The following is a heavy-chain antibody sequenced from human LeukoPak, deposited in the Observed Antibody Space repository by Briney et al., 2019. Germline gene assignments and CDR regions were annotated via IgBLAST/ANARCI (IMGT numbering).Heavy chain of an antibody. V-gene: IGHV3-53*01. D-gene: IGHD2-15*01. CDR1: EFSVGSNY. CDR2: IYSGGST. CDR3: AKSTGHWVVGAKDY. J-gene: IGHJ4*02. Sequence: GGSLRLSCAASEFSVGSNYMTWVRQAPGKGLEWVSLIYSGGSTYYADSVKGRFTISRDNSKNTLYLQMNSLRAEDTAVYYCAKSTGHWVVGAKDYWGQGTLVTVSS.